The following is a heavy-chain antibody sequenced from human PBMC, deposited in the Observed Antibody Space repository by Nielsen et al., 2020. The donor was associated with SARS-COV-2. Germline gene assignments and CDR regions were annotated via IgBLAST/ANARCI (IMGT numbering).Heavy chain of an antibody. D-gene: IGHD3-3*01. CDR3: ARKRAVGPTGYEDL. Sequence: GESLKISCAASGFTFSDYYMTWIRQAPGKGLEWVSYISISSSTIRYADSVKGRFSISRDNTRNALFLQMNSLRAEDTAVYYCARKRAVGPTGYEDLWGQGTLVSVSS. V-gene: IGHV3-11*01. J-gene: IGHJ5*02. CDR1: GFTFSDYY. CDR2: ISISSSTI.